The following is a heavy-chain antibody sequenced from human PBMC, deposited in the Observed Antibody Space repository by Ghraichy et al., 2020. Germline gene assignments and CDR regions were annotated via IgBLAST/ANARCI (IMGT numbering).Heavy chain of an antibody. Sequence: ASVKVSCKASGYTFTSYGISWVRQAPGQGLEWMGWISAYNGNTNYAQKLQGRVTMTTDTSTSTAYMELRSLRSDDTAVYYCAREVAGTEAPSYGWGYWGQGTLVTVSS. CDR3: AREVAGTEAPSYGWGY. CDR2: ISAYNGNT. D-gene: IGHD6-19*01. CDR1: GYTFTSYG. J-gene: IGHJ4*02. V-gene: IGHV1-18*01.